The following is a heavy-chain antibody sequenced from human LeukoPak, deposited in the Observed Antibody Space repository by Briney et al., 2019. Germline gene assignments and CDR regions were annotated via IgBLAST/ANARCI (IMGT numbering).Heavy chain of an antibody. CDR1: GFTFTSYG. D-gene: IGHD5-12*01. Sequence: GGSLRLSCAASGFTFTSYGMHWVRQAPGKGLEWAAVIWYDGSNKYYVDSVKGRFTISRDNSKNTLYLQMNSLRAEDTAVYYCARGGSGYDFDFWGQGTLVTVSS. CDR2: IWYDGSNK. J-gene: IGHJ4*02. CDR3: ARGGSGYDFDF. V-gene: IGHV3-33*01.